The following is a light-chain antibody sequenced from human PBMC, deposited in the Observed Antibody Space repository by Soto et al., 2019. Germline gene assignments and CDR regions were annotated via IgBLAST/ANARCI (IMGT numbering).Light chain of an antibody. J-gene: IGKJ5*01. CDR2: GAS. V-gene: IGKV3-15*01. Sequence: EVVITQSPATLSVSPGERVTLSCRASQSVRSNLAWYQQKPGQSPRLLIYGASTRANGIPARFSGSGSGTELTLTISSLQSEDFAVYYGQQYNNWPPITFGQGTRLEIK. CDR1: QSVRSN. CDR3: QQYNNWPPIT.